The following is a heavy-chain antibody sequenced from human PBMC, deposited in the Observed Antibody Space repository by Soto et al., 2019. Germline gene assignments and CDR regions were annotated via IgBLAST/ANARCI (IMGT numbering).Heavy chain of an antibody. CDR1: GYTLTELS. D-gene: IGHD3-22*01. CDR2: FDPEDGET. V-gene: IGHV1-24*01. CDR3: ATEGGPDYYDSSGFHA. Sequence: GASVKVSCKVSGYTLTELSVHWVRQAPGKGLEWMGGFDPEDGETIYAQKFQGRVTMTEDTSTDTAYMELSSLRSEDTAVYYCATEGGPDYYDSSGFHAWGQGTLVTVSS. J-gene: IGHJ5*02.